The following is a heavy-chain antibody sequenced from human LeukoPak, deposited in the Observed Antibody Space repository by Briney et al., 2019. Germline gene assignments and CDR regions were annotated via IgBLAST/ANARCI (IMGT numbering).Heavy chain of an antibody. J-gene: IGHJ4*02. Sequence: SVKVSCKASGGTFSSYAISWVRQAPGQGLEWMGGIIPIFGTANYAQKFQGRVKIPKDESTSRAYMEWSRLSYEDTALYYCARVSGTFAYGAGGTL. D-gene: IGHD1-1*01. CDR1: GGTFSSYA. CDR3: ARVSGTFAY. V-gene: IGHV1-69*05. CDR2: IIPIFGTA.